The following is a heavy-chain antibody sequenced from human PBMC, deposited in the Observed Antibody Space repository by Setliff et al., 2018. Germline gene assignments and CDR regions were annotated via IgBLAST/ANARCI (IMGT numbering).Heavy chain of an antibody. J-gene: IGHJ3*02. D-gene: IGHD1-26*01. CDR2: INNDGSST. CDR3: ARDATSGSYRGAFDI. CDR1: GFTFSSHW. V-gene: IGHV3-74*01. Sequence: PGGSLRLSCAAAGFTFSSHWMHWVRQAPGKRLMWVSRINNDGSSTTYEDSVKGRFTISRDNAENTLYLQMNSLRAEDTAVYYCARDATSGSYRGAFDIWGQGTMVTVSS.